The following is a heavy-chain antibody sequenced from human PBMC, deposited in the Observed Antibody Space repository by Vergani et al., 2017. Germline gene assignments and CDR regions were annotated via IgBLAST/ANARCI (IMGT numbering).Heavy chain of an antibody. D-gene: IGHD6-6*01. CDR3: AREGVPCIAAPEHWFDP. CDR1: GYTFTSYY. CDR2: INPSGGST. V-gene: IGHV1-46*01. J-gene: IGHJ5*02. Sequence: QVQLVQSGAEVKKPGASVKVSCKASGYTFTSYYMHWVRQAPGQGLEWMGIINPSGGSTSYAQKFQGRVTMTRDTSTSTVYMELSSLRSEDTAVYYCAREGVPCIAAPEHWFDPWGQGTLVTVSS.